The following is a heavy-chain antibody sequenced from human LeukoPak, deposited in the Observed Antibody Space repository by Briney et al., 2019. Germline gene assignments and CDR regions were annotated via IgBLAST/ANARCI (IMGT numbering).Heavy chain of an antibody. J-gene: IGHJ4*02. Sequence: GGSLRLSCAASGFTFSSYAMSWVRQAPGKGLEWVSAISGSGGSTYYADSVKGRFTISRDNSKNTLYLQMNSLRAEDTAVYYCAKDRSYYDSSGYQYYFDYWGQGTLVTVSS. CDR1: GFTFSSYA. V-gene: IGHV3-23*01. D-gene: IGHD3-22*01. CDR2: ISGSGGST. CDR3: AKDRSYYDSSGYQYYFDY.